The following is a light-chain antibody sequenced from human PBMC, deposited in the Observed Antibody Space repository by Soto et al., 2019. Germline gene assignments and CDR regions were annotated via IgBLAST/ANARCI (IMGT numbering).Light chain of an antibody. Sequence: QSVLTQPPSASLTPGQRVSISCSGSSSNIGNNTVNWYQQFPETAPRLLIYTTNQRPSGVPDRFSGSKSGTSASLAISGLQSEDEADYYCAAWDDRLNGPVFGGGTKVTVL. CDR2: TTN. J-gene: IGLJ3*02. CDR3: AAWDDRLNGPV. CDR1: SSNIGNNT. V-gene: IGLV1-44*01.